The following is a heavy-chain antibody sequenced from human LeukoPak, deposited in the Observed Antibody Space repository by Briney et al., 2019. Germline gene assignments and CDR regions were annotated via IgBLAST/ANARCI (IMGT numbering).Heavy chain of an antibody. CDR3: ARVPLTDHSSGYTDY. D-gene: IGHD3-22*01. J-gene: IGHJ4*02. CDR2: IYTSGST. Sequence: SETLSLTCTVSGGSISSYYWSWIRQPAGKGLEWIGRIYTSGSTNYNPSLKSRVTMSVDTSKNQFSLKPSSVTAADTAVYYCARVPLTDHSSGYTDYWGQGTLVTVSS. V-gene: IGHV4-4*07. CDR1: GGSISSYY.